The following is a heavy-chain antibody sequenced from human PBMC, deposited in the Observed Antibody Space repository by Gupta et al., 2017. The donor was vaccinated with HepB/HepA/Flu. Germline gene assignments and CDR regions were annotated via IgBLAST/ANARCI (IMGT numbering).Heavy chain of an antibody. J-gene: IGHJ5*02. D-gene: IGHD1-7*01. CDR1: GFSFSDYH. CDR3: ARLNWNFQFDP. V-gene: IGHV3-11*04. Sequence: QVPLVESGGGLAKPGGSLRLSCAASGFSFSDYHMSWIRQAPGKGLEWMSYISSSGITTQYADLVTGRFTISRDNAKNSLYLRMESLRAEDTAIYYCARLNWNFQFDPWGHGTLVTVSS. CDR2: ISSSGITT.